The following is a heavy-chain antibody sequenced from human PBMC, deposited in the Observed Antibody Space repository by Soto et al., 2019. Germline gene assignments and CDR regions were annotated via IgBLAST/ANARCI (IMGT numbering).Heavy chain of an antibody. CDR1: GFTFSSYS. CDR3: ARDFEVTMVRGEGYFDY. Sequence: GGSLRLSCAASGFTFSSYSMNWVRQAPGKGLEWVSYISSSSSTIYYADSVKGRFTISRDNAKNSLYLQMNSLRDEDTAVYYCARDFEVTMVRGEGYFDYWGQGTLVTVSS. J-gene: IGHJ4*02. D-gene: IGHD3-10*01. V-gene: IGHV3-48*02. CDR2: ISSSSSTI.